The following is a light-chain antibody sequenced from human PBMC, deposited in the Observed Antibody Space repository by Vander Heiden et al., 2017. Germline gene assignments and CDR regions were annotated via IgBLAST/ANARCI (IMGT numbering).Light chain of an antibody. CDR1: SSDVGGYNY. J-gene: IGLJ2*01. CDR2: DVS. Sequence: QSPLPQPAYVSGSPGPSITISCTGTSSDVGGYNYVSWYQQHPGKAPKLMIYDVSNRPSGVSNRFSGSKSGNTASLTISGLQAEDEADYYCSSYTSSSTPVVFGGGTKLTVL. CDR3: SSYTSSSTPVV. V-gene: IGLV2-14*03.